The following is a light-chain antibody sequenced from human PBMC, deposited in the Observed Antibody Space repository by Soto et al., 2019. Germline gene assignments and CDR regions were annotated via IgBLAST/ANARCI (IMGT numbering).Light chain of an antibody. CDR3: TSWTTSTTMI. CDR2: DVN. J-gene: IGLJ2*01. V-gene: IGLV2-14*03. Sequence: QSALTQPASVSGSPGQSITISCTGTSSDIGAYNYVSWYQQHPGKAPKLMIYDVNIRPSGVSNRFSSSKSGNTASLTISGLQAEDEADEYCTSWTTSTTMIFGGGTKVTVL. CDR1: SSDIGAYNY.